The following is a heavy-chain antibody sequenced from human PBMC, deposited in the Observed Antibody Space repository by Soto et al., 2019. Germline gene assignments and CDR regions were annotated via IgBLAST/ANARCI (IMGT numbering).Heavy chain of an antibody. CDR3: AREQTSVATSRDGMDV. V-gene: IGHV1-18*04. CDR2: ISVFNGNT. CDR1: GYTFKNYG. D-gene: IGHD5-12*01. Sequence: QVHLVQSGDELKKPGASVRVSCEAFGYTFKNYGIGWVRQAPGQGLEWVGRISVFNGNTNYAEKFQGRVSMTTDTSTKTAYMELRSLRSDDTAVHYCAREQTSVATSRDGMDVWGQGTTVTVSS. J-gene: IGHJ6*02.